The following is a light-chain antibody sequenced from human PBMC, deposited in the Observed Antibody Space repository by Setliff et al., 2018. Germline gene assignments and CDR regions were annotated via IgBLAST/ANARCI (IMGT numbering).Light chain of an antibody. CDR1: SSDVGDYKY. V-gene: IGLV2-14*01. CDR3: SSYTSLSTRV. CDR2: EVS. J-gene: IGLJ1*01. Sequence: QSVLAQPASVSGSPGQSITISCTGTSSDVGDYKYVSWYQQLPGKAPKLIIFEVSNRPSGIPNRFSGYKSGNTASLSISGLQAGDEADYYCSSYTSLSTRVFGTGTKGIVL.